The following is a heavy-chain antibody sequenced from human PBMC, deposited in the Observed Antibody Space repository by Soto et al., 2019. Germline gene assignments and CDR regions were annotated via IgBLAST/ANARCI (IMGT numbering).Heavy chain of an antibody. D-gene: IGHD3-22*01. CDR1: GYTFTGYY. CDR3: ARGETSYYYDSSGFYFDY. CDR2: INPNSGGT. J-gene: IGHJ4*02. V-gene: IGHV1-2*04. Sequence: ASVKVSCKASGYTFTGYYMHWVRQAPGQGLEWMGWINPNSGGTNYAQKFQGWVTMTRDTSICTAYMELSRLRSDDTAVYYCARGETSYYYDSSGFYFDYWGQGTLVTVSS.